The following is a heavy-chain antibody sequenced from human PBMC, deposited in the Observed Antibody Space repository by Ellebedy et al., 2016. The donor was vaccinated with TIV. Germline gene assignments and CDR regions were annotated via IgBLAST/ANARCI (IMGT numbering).Heavy chain of an antibody. V-gene: IGHV3-53*01. J-gene: IGHJ1*01. CDR2: IYPGGAT. CDR1: GVDFANDY. D-gene: IGHD2/OR15-2a*01. CDR3: ARGWSTSL. Sequence: GGSLRLSCAASGVDFANDYMSWVRQSPGKGLEWMSVIYPGGATYYADPVRGRFTISRDSRRHTVYLQMNRLRVEDTAVYYCARGWSTSLWGQGTLVTVSS.